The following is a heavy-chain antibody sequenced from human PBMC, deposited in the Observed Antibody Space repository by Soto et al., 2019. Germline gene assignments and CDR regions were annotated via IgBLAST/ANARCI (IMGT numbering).Heavy chain of an antibody. J-gene: IGHJ4*02. D-gene: IGHD2-15*01. Sequence: QVQLVESGGGLVKPGGSLRLSCAASGFTFSDHYMNWIRQSPGKGLEWVSYISGSSSDTNYADSVKGRFTISRDNAKNSLYLEMNSLRDEDTAVYYCARLARIADYWGQGTLVTVSS. CDR2: ISGSSSDT. CDR3: ARLARIADY. CDR1: GFTFSDHY. V-gene: IGHV3-11*05.